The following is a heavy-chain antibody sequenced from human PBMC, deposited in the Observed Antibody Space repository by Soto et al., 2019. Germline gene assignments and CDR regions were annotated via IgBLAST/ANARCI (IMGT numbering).Heavy chain of an antibody. CDR3: VREVRRSNGYYYGMDV. CDR2: IYGGDNT. D-gene: IGHD4-4*01. J-gene: IGHJ6*02. V-gene: IGHV3-53*02. Sequence: EVQLVETGGGLIQRGGSLRLSCAASDFTVSSNYMSWVRQAPGKGLEWVSVIYGGDNTNYADSVKGRFTVSRDNSKNTLYLQMSSLRAEDTAVYYCVREVRRSNGYYYGMDVWGPGTTVTVSS. CDR1: DFTVSSNY.